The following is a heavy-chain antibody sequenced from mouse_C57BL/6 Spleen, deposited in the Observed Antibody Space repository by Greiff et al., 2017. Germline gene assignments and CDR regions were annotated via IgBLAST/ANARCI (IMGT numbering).Heavy chain of an antibody. J-gene: IGHJ4*01. CDR1: GYSFTGYF. CDR3: ARYLPYAMDY. D-gene: IGHD5-5*01. V-gene: IGHV1-20*01. CDR2: INPYNGDT. Sequence: VQLKQSGPELVKPGASVKISCKASGYSFTGYFMNWVMQSHGKSLEWIGRINPYNGDTFYNQKFKGKATLTVDKSSSTANMEPRSLTSEDSAVYYCARYLPYAMDYWGQGTSVTVSS.